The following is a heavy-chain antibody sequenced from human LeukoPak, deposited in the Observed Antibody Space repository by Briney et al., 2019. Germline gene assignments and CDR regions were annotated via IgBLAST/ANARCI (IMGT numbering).Heavy chain of an antibody. V-gene: IGHV1-18*01. CDR2: ISAYNGNT. CDR1: GYTFTSYG. D-gene: IGHD1-26*01. Sequence: ASVKVSRKASGYTFTSYGISWVRQAPGQGLEWMGWISAYNGNTNYAQKLQGRVTMTTDTSTSTAYMELRSLRSDDTAVYYCARDLYRELRGFCDYWGQGTLVTVSS. J-gene: IGHJ4*02. CDR3: ARDLYRELRGFCDY.